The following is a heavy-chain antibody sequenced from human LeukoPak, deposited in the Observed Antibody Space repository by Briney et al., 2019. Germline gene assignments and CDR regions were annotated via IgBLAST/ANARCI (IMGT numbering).Heavy chain of an antibody. Sequence: SETLSLTCTVSGGSISSDYWSWIRQPPGKGLEWIGYISYNGNTNYNPSLKSRVTISVDTSKTQFSLRVRSMTAADTAVYYCARGGRYYYDSSGSDWGQGTLVTVSS. D-gene: IGHD3-22*01. CDR3: ARGGRYYYDSSGSD. J-gene: IGHJ4*02. CDR1: GGSISSDY. V-gene: IGHV4-59*01. CDR2: ISYNGNT.